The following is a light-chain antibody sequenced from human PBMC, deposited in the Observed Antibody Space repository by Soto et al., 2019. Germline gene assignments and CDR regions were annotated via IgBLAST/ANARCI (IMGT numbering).Light chain of an antibody. CDR1: QTVDSDY. J-gene: IGKJ1*01. Sequence: EIVLTQSPGTLSLSPGERATLSCRAGQTVDSDYLAWYQQRPGQAPRLLIYGASSRATGIPDRFSGSGSGTDFSLTISRLEPEDFAVYSGQQYGTLPWTFGQGTRVEIK. V-gene: IGKV3-20*01. CDR2: GAS. CDR3: QQYGTLPWT.